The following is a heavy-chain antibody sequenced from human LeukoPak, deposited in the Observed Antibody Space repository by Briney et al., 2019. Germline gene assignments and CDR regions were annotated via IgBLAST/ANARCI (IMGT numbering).Heavy chain of an antibody. V-gene: IGHV3-30*02. D-gene: IGHD2/OR15-2a*01. CDR3: AKVPNGRISRYYYMDV. Sequence: GGSLRLSCAASGFTFSSYGMHWVRQAPGKGLEWVAFIRYDGSNKYYADSVKGRFTISRDNAKNSLYLQMNSLRAEDTAVYYCAKVPNGRISRYYYMDVWGKGTTVTVSS. CDR2: IRYDGSNK. J-gene: IGHJ6*03. CDR1: GFTFSSYG.